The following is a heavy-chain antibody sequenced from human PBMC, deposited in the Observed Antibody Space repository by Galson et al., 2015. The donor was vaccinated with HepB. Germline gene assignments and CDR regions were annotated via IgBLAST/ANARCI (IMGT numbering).Heavy chain of an antibody. CDR1: GFSLTTSGVR. V-gene: IGHV2-70*04. CDR3: ARIRGWGDAFDR. CDR2: IDWDDEK. D-gene: IGHD6-19*01. Sequence: PALVKPTQTLTLTCTLSGFSLTTSGVRVGWIRQPPGKAPEWVARIDWDDEKFYTPSLKTRLTISKDTSKNQVGLQMTNMDPVDTATYYCARIRGWGDAFDRWGQGTRVTVSS. J-gene: IGHJ3*02.